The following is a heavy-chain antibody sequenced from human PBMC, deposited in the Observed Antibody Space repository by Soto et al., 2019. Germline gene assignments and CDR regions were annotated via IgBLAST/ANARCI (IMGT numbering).Heavy chain of an antibody. D-gene: IGHD3-22*01. CDR1: GFTFSDYY. V-gene: IGHV3-11*01. Sequence: GGSLRLSCAASGFTFSDYYMSWIRQAPGKGLEWVSYISGSGSTKYSGDSMKGRFTISRDNAKTSLYLQINSLRAEDTAVYYCARGQGSSGYSGIDCWGQGTLVTVSS. CDR3: ARGQGSSGYSGIDC. CDR2: ISGSGSTK. J-gene: IGHJ4*02.